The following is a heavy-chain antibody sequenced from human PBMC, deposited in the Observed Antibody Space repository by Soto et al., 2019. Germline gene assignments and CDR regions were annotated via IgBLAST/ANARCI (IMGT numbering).Heavy chain of an antibody. D-gene: IGHD3-3*01. V-gene: IGHV1-18*01. J-gene: IGHJ6*03. CDR2: ISAYNGNT. Sequence: QVQLVQSGAEVKKPGASVKVSCKASGYTFTSYGISWVRQAPGQGLEWMGWISAYNGNTNYAQKLQGRVTMTTDTSTSTAYMELRSLRSDDTAVYYCARDTDGKDYDFWGGYYKDGSGGVYMDVWVKGTTVTVSS. CDR3: ARDTDGKDYDFWGGYYKDGSGGVYMDV. CDR1: GYTFTSYG.